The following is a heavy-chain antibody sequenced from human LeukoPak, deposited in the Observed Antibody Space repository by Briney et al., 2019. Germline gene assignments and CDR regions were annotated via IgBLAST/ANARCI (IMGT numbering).Heavy chain of an antibody. Sequence: SETLSLTCAVYGGSFSGYYWSWIRQPPGKGLEWIGEINHSGSTNYNPSLKSRVTISVDTSKNQFSLKLSSVTAADTAVYYCARGVSYYDSSGYYNEYFQHWGQGTLVTVSS. CDR1: GGSFSGYY. D-gene: IGHD3-22*01. CDR3: ARGVSYYDSSGYYNEYFQH. J-gene: IGHJ1*01. CDR2: INHSGST. V-gene: IGHV4-34*01.